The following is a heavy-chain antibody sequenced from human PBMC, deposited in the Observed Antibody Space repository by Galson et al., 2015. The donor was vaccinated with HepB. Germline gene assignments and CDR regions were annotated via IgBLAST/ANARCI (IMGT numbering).Heavy chain of an antibody. Sequence: SVKVSCKASGYTFTSYAMHWVRQAPGQRLEWMGWINAGNGNTKYSQKFQGRVTITADKSTSTAYMELSSLRSEDTAVYYCARAEVEMATIATAQVEDYCDYWGQGTLVTVSS. J-gene: IGHJ4*02. D-gene: IGHD5-24*01. CDR3: ARAEVEMATIATAQVEDYCDY. CDR1: GYTFTSYA. CDR2: INAGNGNT. V-gene: IGHV1-3*01.